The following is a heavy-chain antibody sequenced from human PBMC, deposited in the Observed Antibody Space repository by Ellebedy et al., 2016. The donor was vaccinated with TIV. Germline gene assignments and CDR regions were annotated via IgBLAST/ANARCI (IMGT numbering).Heavy chain of an antibody. J-gene: IGHJ5*02. CDR1: GFTFSTSS. CDR3: VRDAGRMGDT. D-gene: IGHD6-13*01. V-gene: IGHV3-48*04. CDR2: ISSDGSAI. Sequence: GESLKISCAASGFTFSTSSMNWVRQAPGKGLEWVGYISSDGSAIYYADSVKGRFTVFRDNAKNSLYVQMSSLRAEDTAVYYCVRDAGRMGDTWGQGTLVTVSS.